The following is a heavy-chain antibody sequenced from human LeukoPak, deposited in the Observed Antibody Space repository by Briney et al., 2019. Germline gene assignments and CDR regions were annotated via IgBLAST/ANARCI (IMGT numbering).Heavy chain of an antibody. V-gene: IGHV3-7*01. CDR1: GFTVSNFW. J-gene: IGHJ4*02. CDR3: AKTYYYDSGSF. CDR2: IKHDASEK. Sequence: PGGSLRLSCAASGFTVSNFWMSWVRQAPGKGLEWVANIKHDASEKYYVDSVQGRFTISRDNANNSLYLQMNSLRAEDTAVYYCAKTYYYDSGSFWGQGTLVTVSS. D-gene: IGHD3-10*01.